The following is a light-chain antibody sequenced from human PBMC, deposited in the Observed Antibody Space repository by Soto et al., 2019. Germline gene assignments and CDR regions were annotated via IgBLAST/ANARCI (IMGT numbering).Light chain of an antibody. V-gene: IGLV3-21*02. Sequence: SYELPQPPSVSVAPGQTATMTCGGNNLGSKSVHWYHQRPGQAPVLVVYDDSDRPSGIPERFSGSNSGNTASLTISRVEAGDEADYYCQVWDSSSDRWVFGGGTKLTVL. CDR3: QVWDSSSDRWV. J-gene: IGLJ3*02. CDR2: DDS. CDR1: NLGSKS.